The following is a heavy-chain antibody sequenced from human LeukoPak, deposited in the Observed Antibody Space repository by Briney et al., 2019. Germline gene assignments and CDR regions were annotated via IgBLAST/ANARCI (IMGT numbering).Heavy chain of an antibody. D-gene: IGHD2-15*01. J-gene: IGHJ4*02. CDR3: AKAGGLLLYYFDY. CDR2: ISSSGSAI. CDR1: GFTFSSYE. V-gene: IGHV3-48*03. Sequence: GGSLRLSCAASGFTFSSYEMNWVRQAPGKGLEWVSKISSSGSAIYYADSVKGRFTISRDNSKNTLYLQMNSLRAEDTAVYYCAKAGGLLLYYFDYCGQGTLVTVSS.